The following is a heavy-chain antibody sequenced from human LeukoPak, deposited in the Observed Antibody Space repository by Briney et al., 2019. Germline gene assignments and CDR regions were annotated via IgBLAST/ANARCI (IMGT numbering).Heavy chain of an antibody. V-gene: IGHV3-48*01. CDR1: GFTFSSYS. J-gene: IGHJ4*02. CDR2: ISSNSRTV. D-gene: IGHD3-10*01. CDR3: ARDGFGGTSIDY. Sequence: GGSLRLSCAASGFTFSSYSMNWVRQAPGKGLEWVSYISSNSRTVEYADSVKGRFTISRDNAKNSLYLQMNTLRAEDTAVYYCARDGFGGTSIDYWGQGTLVTVSS.